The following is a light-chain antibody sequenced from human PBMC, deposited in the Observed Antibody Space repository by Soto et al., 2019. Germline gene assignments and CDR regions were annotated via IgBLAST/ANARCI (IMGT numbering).Light chain of an antibody. Sequence: EIVLTQAPGTLSLSPGERATFSCRASQSVSSNYLAWYQQKPGQAPRLLIYGAFKRATGIPDRISGSGSGTDFTLTISRMEPEDFAVYCCQQYGSSPRTFGQGTKVDIK. J-gene: IGKJ1*01. V-gene: IGKV3-20*01. CDR2: GAF. CDR1: QSVSSNY. CDR3: QQYGSSPRT.